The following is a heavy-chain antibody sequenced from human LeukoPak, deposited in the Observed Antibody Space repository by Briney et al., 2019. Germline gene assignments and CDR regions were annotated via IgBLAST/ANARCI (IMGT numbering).Heavy chain of an antibody. CDR2: ITDAVGST. J-gene: IGHJ4*02. D-gene: IGHD3-3*01. CDR3: ARDQYDTWSRRGNFDS. Sequence: GGSLRLSCAASGFTFSSSSISWVRQAPGKGLEWVSAITDAVGSTHYADSAKGRFTISSDNSKNTVYLQMNSLRPEDTAVFYCARDQYDTWSRRGNFDSWGQGTLVIVSS. CDR1: GFTFSSSS. V-gene: IGHV3-23*01.